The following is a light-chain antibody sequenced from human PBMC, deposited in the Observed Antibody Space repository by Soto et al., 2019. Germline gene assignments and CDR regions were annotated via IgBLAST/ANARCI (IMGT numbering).Light chain of an antibody. CDR1: SSDVGGYNY. Sequence: QSALTQPPSASGSPGQSVAISCTGTSSDVGGYNYVSWYQQHPGKAPKLMIYEVNKRPSGVPDRFSGSRSGNTASLTISGLQAEDEADYYCCSYTGSSNYVFGTGTKVTVL. V-gene: IGLV2-8*01. CDR3: CSYTGSSNYV. J-gene: IGLJ1*01. CDR2: EVN.